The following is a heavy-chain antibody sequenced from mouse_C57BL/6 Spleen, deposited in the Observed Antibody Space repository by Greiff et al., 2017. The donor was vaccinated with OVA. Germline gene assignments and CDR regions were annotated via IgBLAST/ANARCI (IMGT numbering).Heavy chain of an antibody. J-gene: IGHJ1*03. CDR1: GYAFSSYW. CDR3: ATITTVEYFDV. CDR2: IYPGDGDT. V-gene: IGHV1-80*01. Sequence: VQLVESGAELVKPGASVKISCKASGYAFSSYWMNWVKQRPGKGLEWIGQIYPGDGDTNYNGKFKGKATLTADKSSSTAYMQLSSLTSEDSAVYFCATITTVEYFDVWGTGTTVTVSS. D-gene: IGHD1-1*01.